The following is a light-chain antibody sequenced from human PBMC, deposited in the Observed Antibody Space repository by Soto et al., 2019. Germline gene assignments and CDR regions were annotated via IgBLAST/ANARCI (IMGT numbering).Light chain of an antibody. CDR3: HQHSDWPLT. CDR1: QSVGNS. CDR2: EVS. J-gene: IGKJ4*01. V-gene: IGKV3-11*01. Sequence: EIVLTQSPATLSLPPGERATLSCRASQSVGNSLAWYQQKPGQAPGLFIHEVSTRATGIPARFSGSGSGTDFTLTISSLEPEDFAVYYCHQHSDWPLTFGAGTRVEIK.